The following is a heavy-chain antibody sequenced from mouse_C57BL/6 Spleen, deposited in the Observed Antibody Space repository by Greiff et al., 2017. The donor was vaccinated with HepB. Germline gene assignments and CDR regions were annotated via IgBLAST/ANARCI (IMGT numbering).Heavy chain of an antibody. CDR3: ARGVYDGYYAVDY. Sequence: QVQLQHPGAELVKPGASVKMSCKASGYTFTSYWITWVKQRPGQGLEWIGDIYPGSGSTNYNEKFKSKATLTVDTSSSTAYMQLSSLTSEDSAVYYCARGVYDGYYAVDYWGQGTSVTVSS. CDR2: IYPGSGST. D-gene: IGHD2-3*01. CDR1: GYTFTSYW. V-gene: IGHV1-55*01. J-gene: IGHJ4*01.